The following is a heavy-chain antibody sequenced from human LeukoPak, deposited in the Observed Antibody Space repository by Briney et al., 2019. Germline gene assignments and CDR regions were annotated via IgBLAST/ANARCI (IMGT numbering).Heavy chain of an antibody. CDR3: ARARIDY. CDR2: IKEDGSEK. CDR1: GFTLSSHW. J-gene: IGHJ4*02. V-gene: IGHV3-7*04. D-gene: IGHD1-14*01. Sequence: GGSLRLSCAASGFTLSSHWMTWVRQAPGKGLEWVANIKEDGSEKYYVDSVKGRFTISRDNAKNSLLLQMSSLRAEDTAVYYCARARIDYWGQGTLVTVSS.